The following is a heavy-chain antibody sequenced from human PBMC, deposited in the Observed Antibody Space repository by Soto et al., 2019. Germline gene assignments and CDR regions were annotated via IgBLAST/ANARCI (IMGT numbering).Heavy chain of an antibody. CDR3: AKDQGDYRLDY. CDR2: ISYDGSNK. D-gene: IGHD4-17*01. Sequence: GGSLRLSCAASGFTFISYGMHWVRQAPGKGLEWVAVISYDGSNKYYADSVKGRFTISRDNSKNTLYLQMNSLRAEDTAVYYCAKDQGDYRLDYWGQGTLVTVSS. CDR1: GFTFISYG. V-gene: IGHV3-30*18. J-gene: IGHJ4*02.